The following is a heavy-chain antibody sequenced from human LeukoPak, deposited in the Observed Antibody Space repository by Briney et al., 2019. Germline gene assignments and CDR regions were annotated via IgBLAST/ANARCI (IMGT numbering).Heavy chain of an antibody. CDR3: ARRAVLRYFDWLDY. D-gene: IGHD3-9*01. CDR2: IWYDGSNK. CDR1: GFTFSSYG. V-gene: IGHV3-33*01. Sequence: GGSLRPSCAASGFTFSSYGMHWVRQAPGKGLEWVAVIWYDGSNKYYADSVKGRFTISRDNSKNTLYLQMNSLRAEDTAVYYCARRAVLRYFDWLDYWGQGTLVTVSS. J-gene: IGHJ4*02.